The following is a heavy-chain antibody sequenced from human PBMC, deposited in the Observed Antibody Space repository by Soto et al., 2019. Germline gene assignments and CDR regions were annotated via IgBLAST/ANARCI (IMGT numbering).Heavy chain of an antibody. CDR1: GFSFTNFA. Sequence: GGSLRLSCAASGFSFTNFAMSWVRQAPGKGLEWVAGIGASGDITWYADSVKGRLSISRDNSKNTLYLQLNSLRFEETAVYYCAKDDFTDRGDDYFEYWGQGTPVTVSS. D-gene: IGHD2-21*02. V-gene: IGHV3-23*01. CDR3: AKDDFTDRGDDYFEY. CDR2: IGASGDIT. J-gene: IGHJ4*02.